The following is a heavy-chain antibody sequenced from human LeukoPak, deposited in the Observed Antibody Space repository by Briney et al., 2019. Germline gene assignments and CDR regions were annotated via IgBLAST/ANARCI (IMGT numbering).Heavy chain of an antibody. CDR3: TTCLNGAGQPVAIYYYGMDV. Sequence: ASVKVSCKVSGYTLTEMSIHWVRQAPGGALEWMGGFDPEDGETVYAPKSQGRVTMTEDTSADIAYMELSSLRSEDTAVYYCTTCLNGAGQPVAIYYYGMDVWGQGTTVTVSS. D-gene: IGHD2-2*01. CDR2: FDPEDGET. J-gene: IGHJ6*02. V-gene: IGHV1-24*01. CDR1: GYTLTEMS.